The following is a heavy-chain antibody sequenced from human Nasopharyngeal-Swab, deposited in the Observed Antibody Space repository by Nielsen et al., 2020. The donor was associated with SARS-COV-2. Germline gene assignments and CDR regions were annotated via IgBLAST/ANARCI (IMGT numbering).Heavy chain of an antibody. CDR1: GFTFSDYD. D-gene: IGHD1-26*01. Sequence: GGSLRLSCAASGFTFSDYDMSWIRQAPGKGLEWVSYISSSGGTIYYADSVKGRFTISRDNAKNSLYLQMNSLRAEDTAVYYCAREKWELLSVWGDYWGQGTLVTVSS. J-gene: IGHJ4*02. CDR3: AREKWELLSVWGDY. V-gene: IGHV3-11*04. CDR2: ISSSGGTI.